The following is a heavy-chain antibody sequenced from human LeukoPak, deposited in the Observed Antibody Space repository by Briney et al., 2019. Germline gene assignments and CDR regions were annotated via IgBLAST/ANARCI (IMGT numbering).Heavy chain of an antibody. CDR2: IYYSGST. CDR3: AKDIGAAAGSPVDY. D-gene: IGHD6-13*01. Sequence: PSETLSLTCTVSGGSISSSSYYWGWIRQPPGKGLEWIGSIYYSGSTYYNPSLKSRVTISVDTSKNQFSLKLSSVTAADTALYYCAKDIGAAAGSPVDYWGQGTLVTVSS. V-gene: IGHV4-39*07. CDR1: GGSISSSSYY. J-gene: IGHJ4*02.